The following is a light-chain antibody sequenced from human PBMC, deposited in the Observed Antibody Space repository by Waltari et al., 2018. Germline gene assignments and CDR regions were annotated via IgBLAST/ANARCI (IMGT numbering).Light chain of an antibody. Sequence: RVTITCRASQGISSYLNWYQQKPGKAPKLLIYAASFLESGVPSRFSGSGSETDFTLTISSLQPEDFATYYCQQRGAFGPGTKVDVK. CDR2: AAS. J-gene: IGKJ3*01. CDR1: QGISSY. V-gene: IGKV1-39*01. CDR3: QQRGA.